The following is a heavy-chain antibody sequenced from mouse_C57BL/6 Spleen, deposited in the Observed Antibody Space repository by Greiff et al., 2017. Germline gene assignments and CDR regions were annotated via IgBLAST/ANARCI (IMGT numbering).Heavy chain of an antibody. Sequence: QVQLQQPGAELVKPGASVKMSCKASGYTFTSYWITWVKQRPGQGLEWIGDIYPGSGSTNYNEKFKSKATLTVDTSSSTAYMELSSLTSEDSAVYYCARSEGAYSLWYFDVWGTGTTVTVSS. V-gene: IGHV1-55*01. J-gene: IGHJ1*03. CDR1: GYTFTSYW. CDR3: ARSEGAYSLWYFDV. D-gene: IGHD2-12*01. CDR2: IYPGSGST.